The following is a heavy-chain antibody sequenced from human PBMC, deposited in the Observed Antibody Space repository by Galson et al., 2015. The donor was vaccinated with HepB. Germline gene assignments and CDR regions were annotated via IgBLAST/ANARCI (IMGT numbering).Heavy chain of an antibody. V-gene: IGHV4-39*01. CDR2: IYYSGST. J-gene: IGHJ1*01. CDR1: GGSISSSSYY. Sequence: TLSLTCTVSGGSISSSSYYWGWIRQPPGKGLEWIGSIYYSGSTYYNPSLKSRVTISVDTSKNQFSLKLSSVTAADTAVYYCAFTTRYSSSWYRLGYFQHWGQGTLVTVSS. D-gene: IGHD6-13*01. CDR3: AFTTRYSSSWYRLGYFQH.